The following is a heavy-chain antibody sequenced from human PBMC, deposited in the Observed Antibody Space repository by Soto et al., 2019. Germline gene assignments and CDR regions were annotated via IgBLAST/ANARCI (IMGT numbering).Heavy chain of an antibody. J-gene: IGHJ4*02. CDR2: IYWGNEK. CDR3: APRYCSRGSCYMSFDY. D-gene: IGHD2-15*01. V-gene: IGHV2-5*02. CDR1: GFSLTRSGVG. Sequence: QITLKESGPTLVQPTQTLTLTCTFSGFSLTRSGVGVAWIRQPPGKALEWLSLIYWGNEKLYSPSLKSRLTIRKDTSKNQVVLTMTNMDPVDTATYYCAPRYCSRGSCYMSFDYWGQGTLVTVSS.